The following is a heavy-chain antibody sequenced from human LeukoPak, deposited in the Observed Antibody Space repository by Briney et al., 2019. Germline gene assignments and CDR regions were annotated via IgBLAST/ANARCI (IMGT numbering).Heavy chain of an antibody. D-gene: IGHD3-22*01. Sequence: PGGSLRLSCAASGFTFDDYAMLWVRQAPGKGLEWVSGISWNSGSIGYADSVKGRFTISRDNAKNSLYLQMNSLRAEDTALYYCAKDIRYYGSSGYYYYYYGMDVWGQGTTVTVSS. CDR1: GFTFDDYA. CDR2: ISWNSGSI. CDR3: AKDIRYYGSSGYYYYYYGMDV. J-gene: IGHJ6*02. V-gene: IGHV3-9*01.